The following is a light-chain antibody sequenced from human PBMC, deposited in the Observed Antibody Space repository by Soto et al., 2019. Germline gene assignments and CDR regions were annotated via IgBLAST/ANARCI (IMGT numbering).Light chain of an antibody. Sequence: QSVLTQPPSVSGAPGQRVTISCTGSSSNVGAGYDVHWYQQLPGTAPKLLIYGNRNRPSGVSDRFSGSKSGTSASLTISGLQAVDEADYYRSSYTTISTYVFGTGTKVTVL. V-gene: IGLV1-40*01. J-gene: IGLJ1*01. CDR1: SSNVGAGYD. CDR2: GNR. CDR3: SSYTTISTYV.